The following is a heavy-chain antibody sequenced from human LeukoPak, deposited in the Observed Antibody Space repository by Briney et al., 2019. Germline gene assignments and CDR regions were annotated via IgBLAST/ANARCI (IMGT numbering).Heavy chain of an antibody. CDR3: ARSIGYCSGGSCFLFDY. D-gene: IGHD2-15*01. V-gene: IGHV4-39*07. Sequence: PSETLSLTCTVSGDSISSSSYYWGWIRQPPGKGLQWIGSIYYSGSTFYNPSLKSRVTISVDTSKNQFSLKLSSVTAADTAVYYCARSIGYCSGGSCFLFDYWGQGTLVTVSS. J-gene: IGHJ4*02. CDR1: GDSISSSSYY. CDR2: IYYSGST.